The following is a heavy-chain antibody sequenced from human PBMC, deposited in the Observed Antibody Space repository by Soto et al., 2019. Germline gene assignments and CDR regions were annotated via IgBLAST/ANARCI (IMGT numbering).Heavy chain of an antibody. D-gene: IGHD2-15*01. CDR1: GGSFSGYY. CDR3: ARGPVVVAAIDY. Sequence: QVQLQQWGAGLLKPSETLSLTCAVYGGSFSGYYWSWIRQPPGKGLEWIEEINHSGSTNYNPSLKSRVTISVDTSKNQFSLKLSSVTAADTAVYYCARGPVVVAAIDYWGQGTLVTVSS. J-gene: IGHJ4*02. CDR2: INHSGST. V-gene: IGHV4-34*01.